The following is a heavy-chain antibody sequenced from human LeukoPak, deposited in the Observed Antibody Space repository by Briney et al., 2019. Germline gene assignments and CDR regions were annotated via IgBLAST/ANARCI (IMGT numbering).Heavy chain of an antibody. Sequence: SETLSLTCAAYGGSFSGYYWSWIRQPPGKGLEWIGEINHSGSTNYNPSLKSRVTISVDTSKNQFSLKLSSVTAADTAVYYCARLRYNWFDPWGQGTLVTVSS. V-gene: IGHV4-34*01. J-gene: IGHJ5*02. CDR3: ARLRYNWFDP. CDR2: INHSGST. CDR1: GGSFSGYY.